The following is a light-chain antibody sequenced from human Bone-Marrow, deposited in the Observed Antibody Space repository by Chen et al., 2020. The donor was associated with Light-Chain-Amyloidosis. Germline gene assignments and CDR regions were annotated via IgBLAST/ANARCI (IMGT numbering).Light chain of an antibody. CDR3: QRYGV. CDR1: QSISNS. V-gene: IGKV3-20*01. J-gene: IGKJ4*01. CDR2: DAS. Sequence: IVLTQSPGTLSLSPGERATLSCRASQSISNSLAWYQQKPGQAPRLLIYDASSRATGIPVRFSGSGSGTDLTLTISRLEPEDFAVYYCQRYGVFGGGTKVEIK.